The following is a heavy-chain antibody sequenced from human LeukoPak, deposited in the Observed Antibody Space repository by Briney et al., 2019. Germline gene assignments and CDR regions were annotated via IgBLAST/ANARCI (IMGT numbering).Heavy chain of an antibody. CDR3: ARGTDTAMVTPIAHDY. CDR1: GGTFSSYA. V-gene: IGHV1-69*13. CDR2: IIPIFGTA. D-gene: IGHD5-18*01. J-gene: IGHJ4*02. Sequence: SVKVSCKASGGTFSSYAISWVRQAPGQGLEWLGGIIPIFGTANYAQKFQGRVTITADESTSTAYMELSSLRSEDTAVYYCARGTDTAMVTPIAHDYWGQGTLVTVSS.